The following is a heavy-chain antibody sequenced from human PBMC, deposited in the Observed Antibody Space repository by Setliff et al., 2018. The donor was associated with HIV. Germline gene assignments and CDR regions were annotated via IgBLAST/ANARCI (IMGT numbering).Heavy chain of an antibody. CDR2: IYYSGTI. CDR3: ARVAYDFSTIYYYENWFDP. D-gene: IGHD3-22*01. CDR1: GGSIRTEAVY. Sequence: TVSGGSIRTEAVYWSWIRQAPGKGLEWIGHIYYSGTIYYNPSLKSRLIISVDMSKNQFSLNLNSVTAADTAVYFCARVAYDFSTIYYYENWFDPWGQGILVTVSS. J-gene: IGHJ5*02. V-gene: IGHV4-30-4*01.